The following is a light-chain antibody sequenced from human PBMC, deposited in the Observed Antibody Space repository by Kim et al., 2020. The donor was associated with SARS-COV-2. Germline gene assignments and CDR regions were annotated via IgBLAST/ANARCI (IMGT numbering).Light chain of an antibody. CDR1: QSVSTY. CDR3: QQRSDYT. CDR2: DAS. V-gene: IGKV3-11*01. Sequence: LSLPPAERATLSCRARQSVSTYLAWYQQNPGQAPRLLIYDASNRATGIPARFSGSGSGTDFTLTISSLEPEDFAVYYCQQRSDYTFGQGTKLEIK. J-gene: IGKJ2*01.